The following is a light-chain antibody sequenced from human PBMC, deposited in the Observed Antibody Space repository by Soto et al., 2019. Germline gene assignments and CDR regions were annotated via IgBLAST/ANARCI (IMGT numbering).Light chain of an antibody. V-gene: IGLV3-21*02. J-gene: IGLJ1*01. CDR2: DDS. CDR1: NIGRKS. CDR3: QVWDSSSDQYV. Sequence: SYELTQPPSVSVAPGQTAKIICGGNNIGRKSVHWYQQKPGQAPVVVVYDDSERPSGIPERFSGSNSGNTATLTISRVEAGDEADYYRQVWDSSSDQYVFGTGTKVTVL.